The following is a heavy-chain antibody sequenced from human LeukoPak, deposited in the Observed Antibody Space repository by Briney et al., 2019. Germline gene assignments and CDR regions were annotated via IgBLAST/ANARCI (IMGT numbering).Heavy chain of an antibody. V-gene: IGHV3-23*01. J-gene: IGHJ4*02. CDR2: ISGSGGGT. D-gene: IGHD6-13*01. Sequence: TVSRAAPEFSCRAFAISGDLQAPAKGLEWVSAISGSGGGTYHADSVKGRFTISRDNSKNTLYLQMNSLRTEDTAVYYCGKLSSSWYYLDSWGQGTLLTVSS. CDR3: GKLSSSWYYLDS. CDR1: EFSCRAFA.